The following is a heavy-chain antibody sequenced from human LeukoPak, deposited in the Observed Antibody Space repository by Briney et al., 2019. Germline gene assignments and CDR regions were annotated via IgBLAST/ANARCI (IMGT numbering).Heavy chain of an antibody. CDR1: GGSISSGGYY. CDR3: ASDYYGSGSYYTDY. Sequence: SETLSLTCAVSGGSISSGGYYWSCIPQPPGTGLEWIGYIYHSGSTYYNASLKSRVTISVDRSKNQFSLKLSSVTAADTAVYYCASDYYGSGSYYTDYWGQGTLVTVSS. CDR2: IYHSGST. D-gene: IGHD3-10*01. V-gene: IGHV4-30-2*01. J-gene: IGHJ4*02.